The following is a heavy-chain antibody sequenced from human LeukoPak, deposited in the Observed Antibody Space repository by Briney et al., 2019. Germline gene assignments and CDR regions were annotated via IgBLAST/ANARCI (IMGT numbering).Heavy chain of an antibody. CDR2: ISSSSSYI. Sequence: GGSLRLSCAASGFTFSSYSMNWVRQAPGEGREWVLSISSSSSYIYYADSVKGRFTNFRDNAKNSLYLQMNSLRAEDTDVYYCARDLIGGNRYCSSTSCYKDWGQGTLVTVSS. V-gene: IGHV3-21*01. CDR3: ARDLIGGNRYCSSTSCYKD. J-gene: IGHJ4*02. D-gene: IGHD2-2*02. CDR1: GFTFSSYS.